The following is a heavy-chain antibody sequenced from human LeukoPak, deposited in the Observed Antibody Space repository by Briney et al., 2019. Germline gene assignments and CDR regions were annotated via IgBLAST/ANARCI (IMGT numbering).Heavy chain of an antibody. D-gene: IGHD4-23*01. CDR2: ISYDGSNK. CDR1: GFTFRSHD. J-gene: IGHJ4*02. Sequence: GGSLRLSCAASGFTFRSHDMHWVRQAPGKGLEWAAVISYDGSNKYYADSVKGRFTISRDNSKNTLYLQMNSLRDEDTAVYYCAREGQNVGNLDYWGQGTLVTVSS. CDR3: AREGQNVGNLDY. V-gene: IGHV3-30-3*01.